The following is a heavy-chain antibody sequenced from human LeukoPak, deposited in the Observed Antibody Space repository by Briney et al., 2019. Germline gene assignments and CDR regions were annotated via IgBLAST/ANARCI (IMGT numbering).Heavy chain of an antibody. V-gene: IGHV1-69*05. J-gene: IGHJ4*02. CDR1: GGTFSSYA. D-gene: IGHD3-10*01. CDR3: AYASVVRGVMGSDY. Sequence: ASVKASCEASGGTFSSYAISWVRQAPGQGLEWMGGIIPIFGTANYAQKFQGRVTITTDESTSTAYMELSSLRSEDTAVYYCAYASVVRGVMGSDYWGQGTLVTVSS. CDR2: IIPIFGTA.